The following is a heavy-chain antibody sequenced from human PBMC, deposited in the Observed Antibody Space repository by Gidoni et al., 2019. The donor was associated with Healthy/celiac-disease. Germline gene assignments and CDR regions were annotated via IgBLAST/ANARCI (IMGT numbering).Heavy chain of an antibody. J-gene: IGHJ4*02. V-gene: IGHV4-34*01. D-gene: IGHD3-3*01. Sequence: QVQLQQWGAGLLKPSETLSLTCAVYGGSFSGYYWSWIRQPPGKGLEWIGEINHSGSTNYNPSLKSRVTISVDTSKNQFSLKLSSVTAADTAVYYCARTGSYDFWSGYSYWGQGTLVTVSS. CDR2: INHSGST. CDR3: ARTGSYDFWSGYSY. CDR1: GGSFSGYY.